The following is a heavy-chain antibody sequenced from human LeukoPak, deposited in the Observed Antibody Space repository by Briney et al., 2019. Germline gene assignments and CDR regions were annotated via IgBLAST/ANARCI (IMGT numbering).Heavy chain of an antibody. CDR1: GFTFSSYS. J-gene: IGHJ4*02. Sequence: GGSLSLSCAASGFTFSSYSTNWVRQAPGKGLEWVSYTSSSSSTIYYADSVKGRFTISRDNAKNSLYLQMNSLRAEDTAVYYCARIGDDYGDYYFDYWGQGTLVTVSS. V-gene: IGHV3-48*01. D-gene: IGHD4-17*01. CDR2: TSSSSSTI. CDR3: ARIGDDYGDYYFDY.